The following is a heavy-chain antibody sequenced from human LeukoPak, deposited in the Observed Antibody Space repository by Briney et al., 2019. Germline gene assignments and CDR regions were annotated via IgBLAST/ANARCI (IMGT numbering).Heavy chain of an antibody. CDR3: ARDRHNSYYYDSSGSWVYFDY. CDR2: IIPILGIA. V-gene: IGHV1-69*04. CDR1: GGTFSSYA. D-gene: IGHD3-22*01. J-gene: IGHJ4*02. Sequence: ASVKVSCKASGGTFSSYAISWVRQAPGQGLEWMGRIIPILGIANYAQKFQGRVTITADKSTSTAYMELSSLRSEDTAVYYCARDRHNSYYYDSSGSWVYFDYWGQGTLVTVSS.